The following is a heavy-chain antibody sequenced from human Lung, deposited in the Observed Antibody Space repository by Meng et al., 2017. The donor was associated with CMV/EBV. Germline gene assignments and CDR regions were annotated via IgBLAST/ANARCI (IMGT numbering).Heavy chain of an antibody. V-gene: IGHV3-53*01. Sequence: CAASGFTISSNYMSWVRQAQGKGLEWVSVIYSDGSTYYADSVKGRFTISRDNSKNTLYLQMNSLRAEDTAVYYCARCIAARRNWYFDLWGRGTLVTVSS. CDR2: IYSDGST. J-gene: IGHJ2*01. CDR1: GFTISSNY. D-gene: IGHD6-6*01. CDR3: ARCIAARRNWYFDL.